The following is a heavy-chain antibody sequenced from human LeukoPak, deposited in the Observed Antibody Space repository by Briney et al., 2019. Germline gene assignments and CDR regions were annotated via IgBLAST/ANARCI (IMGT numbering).Heavy chain of an antibody. CDR3: ARALRDYYYYYYMDV. J-gene: IGHJ6*03. D-gene: IGHD3-10*01. CDR2: IKQDGSEK. V-gene: IGHV3-7*01. CDR1: GFTFSSYG. Sequence: PGGSLRPSCAASGFTFSSYGMHWVRQAPGKGLEWVANIKQDGSEKYYVDSVKGRFTISRDNAKNSLYLQMNSLRAEDTAVYYCARALRDYYYYYYMDVWGKGTTVTISS.